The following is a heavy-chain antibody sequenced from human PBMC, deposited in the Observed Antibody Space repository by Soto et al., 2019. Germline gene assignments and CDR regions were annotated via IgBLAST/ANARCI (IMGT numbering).Heavy chain of an antibody. V-gene: IGHV1-18*01. D-gene: IGHD3-22*01. CDR1: GYTFTSYG. CDR3: ARSVNTVSPYYSYMDV. Sequence: ASVKVSCKASGYTFTSYGISWVRQAPGQGLEWMGWISAYNGNTNYAQKLQGRVTMTTDTSTSTAYMELRSLRSDDTAVYYCARSVNTVSPYYSYMDVWGEGTTVTVSS. CDR2: ISAYNGNT. J-gene: IGHJ6*03.